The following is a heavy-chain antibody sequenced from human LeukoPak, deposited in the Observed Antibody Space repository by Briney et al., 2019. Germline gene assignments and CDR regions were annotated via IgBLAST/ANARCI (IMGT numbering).Heavy chain of an antibody. V-gene: IGHV4-59*01. Sequence: SETLSLTCTVSGGSISSYYWSWIRQPPGKGLEWIGYIYYSGSTNYNPSLKSRVTISVDTSKNQFSLKLSSVTAADTAVYYCARVGIDSSGYYSPPKAEYFQHWGQGTLVTVSS. J-gene: IGHJ1*01. CDR1: GGSISSYY. D-gene: IGHD3-22*01. CDR3: ARVGIDSSGYYSPPKAEYFQH. CDR2: IYYSGST.